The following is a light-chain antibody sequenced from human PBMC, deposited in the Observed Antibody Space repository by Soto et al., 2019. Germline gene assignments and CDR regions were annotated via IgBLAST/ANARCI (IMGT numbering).Light chain of an antibody. V-gene: IGLV1-40*01. Sequence: QSVLTQPPSVSGAPGQKVTISCTGSSSNIGAGYDVNWYHQLPGTAPKLLIHGNSNRPSGVPDRFSGSKSGTSASLAITGLQAEDEADYFCQSYDSSLSGYVFGTWTKLTVL. CDR1: SSNIGAGYD. J-gene: IGLJ1*01. CDR3: QSYDSSLSGYV. CDR2: GNS.